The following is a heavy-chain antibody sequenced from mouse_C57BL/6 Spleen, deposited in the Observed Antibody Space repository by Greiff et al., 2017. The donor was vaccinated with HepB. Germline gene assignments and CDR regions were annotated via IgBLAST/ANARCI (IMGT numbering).Heavy chain of an antibody. V-gene: IGHV5-9*01. Sequence: DVMLVESGGGLVKPGGSLKLSCAASGFTFSSYTMSWVRQTPEKRLEWVATISGGGGNTYYPDSVKGRFTISRDNAKNTLYLQMSSLRSEDTALYYCARHRGSGSSYNWYFDVWGTGTTVTVSS. CDR2: ISGGGGNT. CDR3: ARHRGSGSSYNWYFDV. D-gene: IGHD1-1*01. J-gene: IGHJ1*03. CDR1: GFTFSSYT.